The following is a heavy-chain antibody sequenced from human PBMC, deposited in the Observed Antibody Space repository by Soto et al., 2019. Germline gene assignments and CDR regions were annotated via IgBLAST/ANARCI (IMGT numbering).Heavy chain of an antibody. CDR2: IWYDGSNK. CDR3: ARQVTYYDFWSGYYPNYGMDV. CDR1: GFTFSSYD. D-gene: IGHD3-3*01. J-gene: IGHJ6*02. V-gene: IGHV3-33*01. Sequence: PGGCLRLYCAASGFTFSSYDMHWVRQAPGKGLEWVAVIWYDGSNKYYADSVKGRFTISRDNSKNTLYLQMNSLRAEDTAVYYCARQVTYYDFWSGYYPNYGMDVWGQGTTVTVSS.